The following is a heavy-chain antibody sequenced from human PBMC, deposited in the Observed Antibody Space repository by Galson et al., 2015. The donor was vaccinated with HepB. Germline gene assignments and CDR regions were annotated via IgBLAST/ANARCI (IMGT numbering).Heavy chain of an antibody. J-gene: IGHJ5*02. Sequence: SVKVSCKASGGSFSIYALTWVRQAPGQGLEWMGAVFPIVGTTHYSQKFQDRITITADKSTNIAYMEMSNLRSGDTAVYYCARNFHTDFVVGPAPNGDYSWLDVWGQGTLVTVSS. CDR1: GGSFSIYA. D-gene: IGHD2-21*01. CDR2: VFPIVGTT. V-gene: IGHV1-69*06. CDR3: ARNFHTDFVVGPAPNGDYSWLDV.